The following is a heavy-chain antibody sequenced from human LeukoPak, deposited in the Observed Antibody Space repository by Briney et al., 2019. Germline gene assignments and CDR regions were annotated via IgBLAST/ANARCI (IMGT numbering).Heavy chain of an antibody. CDR2: TSPHDSDT. J-gene: IGHJ5*02. D-gene: IGHD3-16*02. V-gene: IGHV5-51*01. CDR1: GYSFTNYW. CDR3: ARRCDSGGYRFWFDP. Sequence: GESLKISCKGTGYSFTNYWIGWVRQMPGKGLEWMGMTSPHDSDTRYSPSFQGQVTISADKSITTAYLQWSSLKASDTAIYYCARRCDSGGYRFWFDPWGQGTLVTVSS.